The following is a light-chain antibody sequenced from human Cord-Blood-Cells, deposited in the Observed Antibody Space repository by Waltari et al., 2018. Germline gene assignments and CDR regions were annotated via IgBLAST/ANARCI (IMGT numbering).Light chain of an antibody. J-gene: IGKJ3*01. V-gene: IGKV4-1*01. CDR3: QQYYSTPFT. Sequence: DIVMTQSPDSLAVSLGERATINCKSSKSVLYGSNNKNYLAWHQQKQGQPPKLLIYWASTRESGVPDRFSGSGSGTDFTLTISSLQAEDVAVYYCQQYYSTPFTFGPGTKVDIK. CDR1: KSVLYGSNNKNY. CDR2: WAS.